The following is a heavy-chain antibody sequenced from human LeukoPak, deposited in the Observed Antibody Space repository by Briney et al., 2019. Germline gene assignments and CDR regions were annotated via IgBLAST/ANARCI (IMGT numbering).Heavy chain of an antibody. J-gene: IGHJ5*02. Sequence: GESLKISCKTSGYKFIDHWIGWVRQMPGKGLEWMAIIYPGDSDARYSPSFQGQVTISADKSITTAYLQWSSLKASDTATYYCARLVTPGVTRWFDPWGQGTPVIVSS. CDR2: IYPGDSDA. V-gene: IGHV5-51*01. D-gene: IGHD1-1*01. CDR3: ARLVTPGVTRWFDP. CDR1: GYKFIDHW.